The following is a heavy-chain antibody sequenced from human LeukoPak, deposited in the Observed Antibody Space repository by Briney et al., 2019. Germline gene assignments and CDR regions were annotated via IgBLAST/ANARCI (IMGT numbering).Heavy chain of an antibody. CDR1: GFIFSSYA. D-gene: IGHD2-15*01. Sequence: SGGSLRLSCAASGFIFSSYAMSWVRQAPGKGLEWVSTISGSGGSTYYTDSVKGRFTISRDNSNNTLYLQMNSLRAEDTAVYYCARDQGDCSGGSCQGYFDYWGQGTLVTVSS. J-gene: IGHJ4*02. CDR2: ISGSGGST. V-gene: IGHV3-23*01. CDR3: ARDQGDCSGGSCQGYFDY.